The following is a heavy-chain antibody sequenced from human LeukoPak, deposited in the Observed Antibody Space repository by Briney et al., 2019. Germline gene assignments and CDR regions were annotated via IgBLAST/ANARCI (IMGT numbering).Heavy chain of an antibody. Sequence: GGSLRLSCVTSTFTFNNHGMHWVRQAPGKGLEWVAVIASDGGVKHYANSVKGRFVLFRDDSKNTVYLQMNNLIGDDTAGYYWGREGTLGQWYFCHLGQGT. V-gene: IGHV3-30*03. J-gene: IGHJ4*01. CDR1: TFTFNNHG. CDR3: GREGTLGQWYFCH. D-gene: IGHD6-19*01. CDR2: IASDGGVK.